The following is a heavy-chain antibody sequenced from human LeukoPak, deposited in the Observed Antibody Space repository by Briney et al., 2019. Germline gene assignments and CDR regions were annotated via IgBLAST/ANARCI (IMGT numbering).Heavy chain of an antibody. CDR1: GYSISSGYY. V-gene: IGHV4-38-2*02. J-gene: IGHJ3*02. CDR3: AREGLGYSSSWYAEKAFDI. D-gene: IGHD6-13*01. Sequence: PSETLSPTCTVSGYSISSGYYWGWIRQPPGKGLEWIGSIYYSGSTYYNPSLKSRVTISVDKSKNQFSLKLSSVTAADTAVYYCAREGLGYSSSWYAEKAFDIWGQGTMVTVSS. CDR2: IYYSGST.